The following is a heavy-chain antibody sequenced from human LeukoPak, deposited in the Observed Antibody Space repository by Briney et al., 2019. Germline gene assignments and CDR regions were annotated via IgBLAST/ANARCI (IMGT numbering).Heavy chain of an antibody. D-gene: IGHD6-19*01. J-gene: IGHJ4*02. CDR2: ISGSGGST. Sequence: GGSLRLSCAASGFIFSSYAMSWVRQAPGKGLEWVSLISGSGGSTYYADSVKGRFTISRDNSKNMLYLQMNSLRAEDTAVYYCAKSIAVAGLSGDYWGQGTLVTVSS. CDR1: GFIFSSYA. CDR3: AKSIAVAGLSGDY. V-gene: IGHV3-23*01.